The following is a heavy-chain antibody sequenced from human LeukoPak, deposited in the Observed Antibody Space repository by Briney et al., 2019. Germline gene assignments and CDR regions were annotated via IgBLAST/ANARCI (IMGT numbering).Heavy chain of an antibody. Sequence: GASVKVSCKASGYTFTSYGISWVRQAPGQGLEWMGWISAYNGNTNYAQKLQGRVTMTTDTSTSTAYMELRSLRSDDTAVYYCARKGITMVRGVIITAQDFDYWGQGTLVTVSS. V-gene: IGHV1-18*01. CDR1: GYTFTSYG. J-gene: IGHJ4*02. CDR2: ISAYNGNT. D-gene: IGHD3-10*01. CDR3: ARKGITMVRGVIITAQDFDY.